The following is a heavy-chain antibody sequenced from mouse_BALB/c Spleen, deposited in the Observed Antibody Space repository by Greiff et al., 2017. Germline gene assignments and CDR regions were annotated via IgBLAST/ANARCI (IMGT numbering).Heavy chain of an antibody. CDR2: ISSGSSTI. Sequence: EVKLMESGGGLVQPGGSRKLSCAASGFTFSSFGMHWVRQAPEKGLEWVAYISSGSSTIYYADTVKGRFTISRDNPKNTLFLQMTSLRSEDTAMYYCARSLTYYGSSLFAYWGQGTLVTVSA. J-gene: IGHJ3*01. D-gene: IGHD1-1*01. CDR1: GFTFSSFG. V-gene: IGHV5-17*02. CDR3: ARSLTYYGSSLFAY.